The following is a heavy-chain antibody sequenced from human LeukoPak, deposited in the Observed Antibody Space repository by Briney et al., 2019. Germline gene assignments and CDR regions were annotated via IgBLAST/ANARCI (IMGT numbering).Heavy chain of an antibody. CDR1: GEPSIGYY. D-gene: IGHD2-2*01. CDR3: AREHLYGSSWGFQH. J-gene: IGHJ1*01. Sequence: SETLSLTCAVYGEPSIGYYWAWIRQPPGKGLEWIGEINDSGSTDYNTGTTNYNPSLKSRVTMSVDTSKNQFSLDLSSVTAADTAVYYCAREHLYGSSWGFQHWGQGTLVTVSS. V-gene: IGHV4-34*01. CDR2: INDSGSTDYNTGTT.